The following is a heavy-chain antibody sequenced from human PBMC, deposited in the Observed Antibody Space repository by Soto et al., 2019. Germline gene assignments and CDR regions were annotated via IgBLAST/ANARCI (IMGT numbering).Heavy chain of an antibody. Sequence: GASVKVSCKASGYTFTSYGISWVRQAPGQGLEWMGWISAYNGNTNYAQKLQGRVTMTTDTSTSTAYMELRSLRSDDTAVYYCARVRGSGSYYRYYYYYMDVWGKGTTVTSP. J-gene: IGHJ6*03. CDR1: GYTFTSYG. D-gene: IGHD3-10*01. CDR3: ARVRGSGSYYRYYYYYMDV. CDR2: ISAYNGNT. V-gene: IGHV1-18*01.